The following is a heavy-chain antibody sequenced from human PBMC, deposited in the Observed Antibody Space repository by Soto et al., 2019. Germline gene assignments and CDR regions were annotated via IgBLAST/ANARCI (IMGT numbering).Heavy chain of an antibody. CDR3: ALINMLHSFDP. D-gene: IGHD3-10*02. CDR2: IIPIVHTA. CDR1: GGTFRSNG. V-gene: IGHV1-69*01. J-gene: IGHJ5*02. Sequence: QVQLVQSGAEVKKPGSSVKVSCKASGGTFRSNGISWVRQAPGQGLEWLGGIIPIVHTASYAQTFRGRVTITADESTTTAHMDQSSLRSEDTAVYYCALINMLHSFDPWGQGTLVTVSS.